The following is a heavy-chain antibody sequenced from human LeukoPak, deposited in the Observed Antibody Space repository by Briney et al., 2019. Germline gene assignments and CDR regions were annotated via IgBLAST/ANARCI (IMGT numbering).Heavy chain of an antibody. CDR3: ASGTGYFDF. V-gene: IGHV4-59*01. CDR1: GGPIGSYY. J-gene: IGHJ4*02. Sequence: SETLSPPSTVSGGPIGSYYWSWIRQPPGKGLEWIGYFFNSGGTSYSPSLKSRVCISVDLYKYQFSLKLTSVTAADTAIYYCASGTGYFDFWGQGTPVTVSS. CDR2: FFNSGGT.